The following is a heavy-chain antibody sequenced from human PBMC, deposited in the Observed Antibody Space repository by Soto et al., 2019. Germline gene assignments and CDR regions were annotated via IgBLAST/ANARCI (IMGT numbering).Heavy chain of an antibody. V-gene: IGHV3-33*01. Sequence: QVQLVESGGGVVQPGRSLRLSCAASGFSFSTYGMHWIRQAPGKGLEWVAAIWYDGSNKYYADSVKGRFTISRDNSKNTLDLQMNSLRAEDTAVYYGAREGAARVSDYWGQGTLVTVSS. CDR3: AREGAARVSDY. CDR2: IWYDGSNK. D-gene: IGHD6-6*01. J-gene: IGHJ4*02. CDR1: GFSFSTYG.